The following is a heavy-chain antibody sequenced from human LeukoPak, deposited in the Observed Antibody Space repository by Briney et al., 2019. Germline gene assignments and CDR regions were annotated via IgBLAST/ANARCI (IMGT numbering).Heavy chain of an antibody. D-gene: IGHD4-11*01. J-gene: IGHJ4*02. Sequence: GRSLRLSCAASGFAFSSYGMSWVRQAPGKGLEWVSALGGGGGSTYYADSVKGRFTISRDSSKNTLFLQMNSLRAEDTAVYYCAKGLGVFDYWGQGTLVTVSS. CDR3: AKGLGVFDY. V-gene: IGHV3-23*01. CDR2: LGGGGGST. CDR1: GFAFSSYG.